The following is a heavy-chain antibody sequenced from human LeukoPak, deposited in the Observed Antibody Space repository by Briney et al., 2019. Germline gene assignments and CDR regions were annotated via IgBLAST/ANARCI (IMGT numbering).Heavy chain of an antibody. CDR1: GGSISSSSYY. CDR2: IYYSGST. J-gene: IGHJ4*02. CDR3: ARGIAVAGHLVLDYFDY. D-gene: IGHD6-19*01. Sequence: SETLSLTCTVSGGSISSSSYYWGWIRQPPGKGLEWIGSIYYSGSTYYNPSLKSRVTISVDTSKNQFSLKLSSVTAADTAVYYCARGIAVAGHLVLDYFDYWGQGTLVTVSS. V-gene: IGHV4-39*01.